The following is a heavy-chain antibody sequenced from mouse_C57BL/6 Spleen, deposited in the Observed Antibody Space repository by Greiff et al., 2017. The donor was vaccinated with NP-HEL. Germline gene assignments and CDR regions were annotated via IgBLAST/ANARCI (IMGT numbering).Heavy chain of an antibody. CDR3: ARREILLFDY. J-gene: IGHJ2*01. CDR2: IDPSDSYT. CDR1: GYTFTSYW. V-gene: IGHV1-50*01. Sequence: QVQLQQPGAELVKPGASVKLSCKASGYTFTSYWMQWVKQRPGQGLEWIGEIDPSDSYTNYNQKFKGKATLTVDTSSSTAYMQLSSLTSEDSAVYYCARREILLFDYWGQGTTLTVSS. D-gene: IGHD1-1*01.